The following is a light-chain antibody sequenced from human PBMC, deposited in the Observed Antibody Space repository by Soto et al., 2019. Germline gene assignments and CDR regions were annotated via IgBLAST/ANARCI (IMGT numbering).Light chain of an antibody. J-gene: IGLJ1*01. CDR1: VSDVGGYTY. CDR3: SSYTSSSTYV. CDR2: EVS. Sequence: QSALTQPASVSGSPGQSITISCTGTVSDVGGYTYVSWYQQCPGRVPKLMIYEVSYRPSGVSNRFSGSKSGNTASLTISGLQAEEEADYYCSSYTSSSTYVFGTGTKLTVL. V-gene: IGLV2-14*01.